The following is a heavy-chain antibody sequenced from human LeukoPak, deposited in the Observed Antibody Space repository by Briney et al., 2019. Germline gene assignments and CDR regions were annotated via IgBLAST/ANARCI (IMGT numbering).Heavy chain of an antibody. CDR2: IWYDGSNK. D-gene: IGHD6-6*01. CDR1: GFTFSSCG. CDR3: ARDREQLVLAYFDY. Sequence: AGGSLRLSCAASGFTFSSCGMHWVRQAPGKGLEWVAVIWYDGSNKYYADSVKGRFTISRDNSKNTLYLQMNSLRAEDTAVYYCARDREQLVLAYFDYWGQGTLVTVSS. J-gene: IGHJ4*02. V-gene: IGHV3-33*01.